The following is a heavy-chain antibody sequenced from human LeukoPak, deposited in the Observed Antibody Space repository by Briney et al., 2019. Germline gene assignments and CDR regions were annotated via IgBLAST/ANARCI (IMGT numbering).Heavy chain of an antibody. J-gene: IGHJ4*02. CDR2: IYYSGST. CDR3: ARAGRELLYYFDY. Sequence: SETLSLTCTVSGGSISGSSYYWGWIRQPPGKGLEWIGSIYYSGSTYYNPSLKSRVTISVDTSKNQFSLKLSSVTAADTAVYYCARAGRELLYYFDYWGQGTLVTVSS. D-gene: IGHD1-26*01. CDR1: GGSISGSSYY. V-gene: IGHV4-39*07.